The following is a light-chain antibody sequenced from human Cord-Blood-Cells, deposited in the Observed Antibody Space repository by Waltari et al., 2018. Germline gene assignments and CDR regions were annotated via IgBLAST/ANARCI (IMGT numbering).Light chain of an antibody. CDR3: SSYTSSSTRV. V-gene: IGLV2-14*01. J-gene: IGLJ1*01. Sequence: QSALTQPASVSGSPGQSITISYTGTSSDVGCYNYVSWYQQHPRTAPQLILYDVSTRPSRRSHRCPGSKSGNRAALTICGLQAEDEADYYCSSYTSSSTRVVGTGTKVTVL. CDR1: SSDVGCYNY. CDR2: DVS.